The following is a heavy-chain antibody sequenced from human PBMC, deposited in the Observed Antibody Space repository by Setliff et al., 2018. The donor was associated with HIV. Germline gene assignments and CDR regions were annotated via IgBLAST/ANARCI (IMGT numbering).Heavy chain of an antibody. CDR2: IIHSGGT. CDR3: ARGGLGVVGAIDY. V-gene: IGHV4-34*01. J-gene: IGHJ4*02. CDR1: GGSFSGYY. D-gene: IGHD2-15*01. Sequence: SETLSLTCAVYGGSFSGYYWTWIRQPPGRGLEWIGEIIHSGGTNYNRSLKSRVTISVDTSKNQFSLNLSSVTAADTAVYHCARGGLGVVGAIDYWSQGTRVTVSA.